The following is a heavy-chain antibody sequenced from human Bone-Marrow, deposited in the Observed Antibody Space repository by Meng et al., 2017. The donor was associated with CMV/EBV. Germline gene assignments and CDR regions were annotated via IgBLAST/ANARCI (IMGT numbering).Heavy chain of an antibody. D-gene: IGHD4-11*01. CDR1: GGTFSSYT. V-gene: IGHV1-69*02. J-gene: IGHJ5*02. CDR2: IIPILGIA. CDR3: ARGLDYSNYDLTGFDP. Sequence: SVKVSCKASGGTFSSYTISWVRQAPGQGLEWMGRIIPILGIANYAQKFQGRVTITADKSTSTAYMELSSLRSEDTAVYYCARGLDYSNYDLTGFDPWGQGTLVTVSS.